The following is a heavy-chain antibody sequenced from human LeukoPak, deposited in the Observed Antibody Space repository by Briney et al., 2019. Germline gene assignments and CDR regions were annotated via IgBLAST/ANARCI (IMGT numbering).Heavy chain of an antibody. Sequence: GGSLRLSCAASGFTFRSYSMNWVRQAPGKGLEWVSSISRSSSDIYYADPVKGRFTISRDNAKNSLYLQMNSPRAEDTAIYYCARDPGYPYYYYMDVWGKGITVTVSS. CDR2: ISRSSSDI. CDR1: GFTFRSYS. D-gene: IGHD5-12*01. V-gene: IGHV3-21*01. CDR3: ARDPGYPYYYYMDV. J-gene: IGHJ6*03.